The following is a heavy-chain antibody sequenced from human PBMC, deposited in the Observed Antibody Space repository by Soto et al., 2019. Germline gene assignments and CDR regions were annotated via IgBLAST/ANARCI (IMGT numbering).Heavy chain of an antibody. D-gene: IGHD3-3*02. J-gene: IGHJ4*02. CDR1: GDSINTIHW. V-gene: IGHV4-4*02. CDR3: SARHFWSRPWTDRRLDY. Sequence: SETLSLTCAVSGDSINTIHWWNWVRPPPEKGLEWIGQISHSGSTTYNPSLTSRVTISVDKSMNHCSLKLTAVTAADTAVYYCSARHFWSRPWTDRRLDYWGQGTLVTVSS. CDR2: ISHSGST.